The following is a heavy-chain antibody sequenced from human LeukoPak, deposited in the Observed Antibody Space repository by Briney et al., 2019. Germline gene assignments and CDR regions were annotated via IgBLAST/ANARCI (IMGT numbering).Heavy chain of an antibody. CDR2: ISSNGGST. Sequence: GGSLRLSCAASGFTFSSYSMNWVRQAPGKGLEYVSAISSNGGSTYYANPVKGRFTISRDNSKNTLYLQMGSLRAEDMAVYYCARGRGLYCSSTSCSSFDYWGQGTLVTVSS. J-gene: IGHJ4*02. CDR3: ARGRGLYCSSTSCSSFDY. V-gene: IGHV3-64*01. CDR1: GFTFSSYS. D-gene: IGHD2-2*01.